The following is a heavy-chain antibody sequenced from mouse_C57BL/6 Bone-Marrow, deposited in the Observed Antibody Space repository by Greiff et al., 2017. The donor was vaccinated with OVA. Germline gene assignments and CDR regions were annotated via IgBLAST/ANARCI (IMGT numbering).Heavy chain of an antibody. CDR1: GYTFTDYY. D-gene: IGHD1-1*01. CDR2: INPNNGGT. Sequence: EVKLQQSGPELVKPGASVKISCKASGYTFTDYYMNWVKQSHGKSLEWIGDINPNNGGTSYNQKFKGKATLTVDKSSSTAYMQLRSLTSEDSAVXFCYIYYYGSRYFDVWGTGTTVTVSS. J-gene: IGHJ1*03. V-gene: IGHV1-26*01. CDR3: YIYYYGSRYFDV.